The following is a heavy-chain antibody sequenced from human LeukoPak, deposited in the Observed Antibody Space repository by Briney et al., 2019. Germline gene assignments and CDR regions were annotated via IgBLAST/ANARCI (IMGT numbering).Heavy chain of an antibody. J-gene: IGHJ4*02. Sequence: GGSLRLSCAASGFTVSSNYMSWVRQAPGKGLEWVSVIYSGGSTYYADSVEGRFTISRDNSKNTLYLQMNSLRAEDTAVYYCARDSIGAGRAVADYWGQGTLVTVSS. CDR1: GFTVSSNY. D-gene: IGHD6-19*01. CDR2: IYSGGST. V-gene: IGHV3-66*01. CDR3: ARDSIGAGRAVADY.